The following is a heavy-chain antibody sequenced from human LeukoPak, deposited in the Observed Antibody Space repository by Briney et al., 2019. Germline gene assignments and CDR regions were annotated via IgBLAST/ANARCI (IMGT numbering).Heavy chain of an antibody. CDR3: ASHRDAFDI. CDR2: IYSSGST. V-gene: IGHV4-4*07. J-gene: IGHJ3*02. Sequence: SETLSLTCTVSGGSISSSYWSWIRQPAGKGLEWIGRIYSSGSTNYNPSLKSRVTISVDKSKNQFSLKLTSVTAADTAVYYCASHRDAFDIWGQGTMVTVSS. CDR1: GGSISSSY.